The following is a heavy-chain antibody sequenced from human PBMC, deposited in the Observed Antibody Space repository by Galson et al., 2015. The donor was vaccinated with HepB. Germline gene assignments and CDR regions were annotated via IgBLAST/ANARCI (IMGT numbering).Heavy chain of an antibody. V-gene: IGHV3-73*01. J-gene: IGHJ4*02. D-gene: IGHD3-10*01. CDR1: GFTFSGSA. Sequence: SLRLSCAASGFTFSGSAMHWVRQASGKGLEWVGRIRSKANSYATAYAASVKGRFTISRDDSKNTAYLQMNSLKTEDTAVYYCTRRAIRGVIITWADWGQGTLVTVSS. CDR2: IRSKANSYAT. CDR3: TRRAIRGVIITWAD.